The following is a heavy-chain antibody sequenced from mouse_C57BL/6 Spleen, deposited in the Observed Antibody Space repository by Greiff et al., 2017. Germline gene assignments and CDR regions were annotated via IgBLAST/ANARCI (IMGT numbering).Heavy chain of an antibody. CDR3: ASPYYGNYLYDAMDY. CDR1: GYTFTSYW. CDR2: IDPNSGGT. J-gene: IGHJ4*01. D-gene: IGHD2-1*01. Sequence: QVQLKQPGAELVKPGASVKLSCKASGYTFTSYWMHWVKQRPGRGLEWIGRIDPNSGGTKYNEKFKSKATLTVDKPSSTAYMQLSSLTSEDSAVYYCASPYYGNYLYDAMDYWGQGTSVTVSS. V-gene: IGHV1-72*01.